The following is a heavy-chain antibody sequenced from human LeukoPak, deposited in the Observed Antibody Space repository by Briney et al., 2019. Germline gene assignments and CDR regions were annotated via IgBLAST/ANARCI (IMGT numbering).Heavy chain of an antibody. CDR3: AKDRSTTWSFDY. V-gene: IGHV3-30*18. J-gene: IGHJ4*02. Sequence: EGSLRLSCSASEFTFRSDGMHWVRQAPGKGLEWVAFISNDGSRKYYEDSVKGRFTVSRDNSKNTVYLQMNSLRGEDTAVYYCAKDRSTTWSFDYWGQGTLVTVSS. CDR1: EFTFRSDG. CDR2: ISNDGSRK. D-gene: IGHD6-13*01.